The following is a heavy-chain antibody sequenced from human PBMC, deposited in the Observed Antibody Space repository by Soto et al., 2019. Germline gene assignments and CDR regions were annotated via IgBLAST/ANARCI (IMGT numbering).Heavy chain of an antibody. Sequence: PGGSLRLSCAASGFTFSSYSINWVRQAPGKGLEWVSSISSSSSYIYYADSVKGRFTISRDNAKNSLYLQMNSLRAEDTAVYYCARGPGPNWFDPWGQGTLVTVSS. CDR2: ISSSSSYI. J-gene: IGHJ5*02. CDR3: ARGPGPNWFDP. CDR1: GFTFSSYS. V-gene: IGHV3-21*01.